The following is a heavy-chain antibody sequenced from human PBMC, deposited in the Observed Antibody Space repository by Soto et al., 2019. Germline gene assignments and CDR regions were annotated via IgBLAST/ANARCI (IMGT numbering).Heavy chain of an antibody. J-gene: IGHJ6*02. D-gene: IGHD3-9*01. CDR1: GYTFTNYA. CDR3: ARARYFDWLLYGGYYYYGMDV. CDR2: ISAFNGNT. V-gene: IGHV1-18*01. Sequence: ASVKVSCKASGYTFTNYAISWVRQAPGQGLEWMGWISAFNGNTNYAQQFHGRVTMTTDTSTTTAYIELRSLRSDDTAVYYCARARYFDWLLYGGYYYYGMDVWGQGTTVTVSS.